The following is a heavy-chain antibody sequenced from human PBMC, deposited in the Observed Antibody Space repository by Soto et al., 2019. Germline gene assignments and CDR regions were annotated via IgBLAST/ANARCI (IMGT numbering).Heavy chain of an antibody. CDR3: ARVGGDDFGDSGGFDY. D-gene: IGHD4-17*01. CDR1: GGSIRDYF. CDR2: IYYSGRT. V-gene: IGHV4-59*01. Sequence: QVQLQESGPGLVKPSETLSLTCTVSGGSIRDYFWTWIRQPPGKGLEWIGYIYYSGRTNYNHSLKSRVSTSVDTSKSHYSLQLRSVTAADTAVYYCARVGGDDFGDSGGFDYWGQGTLVTVSS. J-gene: IGHJ4*02.